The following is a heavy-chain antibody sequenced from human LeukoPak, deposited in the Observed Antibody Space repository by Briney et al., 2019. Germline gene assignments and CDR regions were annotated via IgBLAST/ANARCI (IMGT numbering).Heavy chain of an antibody. CDR3: ARVGSGSHEMD. Sequence: PSETLSLTCTVSGGSISSSSYYWGWIRQPPGKGLEWIGSIYYSGSTYYNPSLKSRVTISVDTSKNQFSLKLSSVTAADTAVYYCARVGSGSHEMDWGQGTLVTVSS. V-gene: IGHV4-39*01. CDR2: IYYSGST. CDR1: GGSISSSSYY. J-gene: IGHJ4*02. D-gene: IGHD3-10*01.